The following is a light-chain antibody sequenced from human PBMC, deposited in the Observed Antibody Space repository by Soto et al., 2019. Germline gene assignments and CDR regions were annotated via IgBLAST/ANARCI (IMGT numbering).Light chain of an antibody. CDR3: HHYAST. Sequence: EIVMTQSPATLSVSPGERVTLSCRASQSVRSNLAWYQQKPGQAPRLLIYGASTRATGIPARFSGSGSGTEFTLTISSLQSEDFAVYFCHHYASTFGQGTKVDIK. J-gene: IGKJ1*01. V-gene: IGKV3-15*01. CDR1: QSVRSN. CDR2: GAS.